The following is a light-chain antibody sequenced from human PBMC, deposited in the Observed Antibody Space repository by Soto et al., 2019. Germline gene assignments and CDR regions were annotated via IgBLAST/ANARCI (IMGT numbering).Light chain of an antibody. V-gene: IGKV3-20*01. Sequence: EIVLTQSPGTLSSSPGEIVTLSCMASQSVTSNYLAWYQQKPGQSPRLLIFGSSIRDTGLPDRFSGGGSGRDFTITISRLEAEDSAVYYCHQYGISPGTFGQGTKV. J-gene: IGKJ1*01. CDR3: HQYGISPGT. CDR1: QSVTSNY. CDR2: GSS.